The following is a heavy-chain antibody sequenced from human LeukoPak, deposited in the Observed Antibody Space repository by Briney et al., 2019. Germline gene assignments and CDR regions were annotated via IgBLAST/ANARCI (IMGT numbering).Heavy chain of an antibody. CDR1: GYTFTRYG. CDR2: INPNNGNT. D-gene: IGHD3-9*01. V-gene: IGHV1-18*01. Sequence: ASVKVSCKASGYTFTRYGISWVRQAPGQGLEWMGWINPNNGNTNYVQKLQGRVTITADESTSTAYMELSGLRSEDTAVYYCARGYYDILTGRYNWFDPWGQGTLVTVSS. CDR3: ARGYYDILTGRYNWFDP. J-gene: IGHJ5*02.